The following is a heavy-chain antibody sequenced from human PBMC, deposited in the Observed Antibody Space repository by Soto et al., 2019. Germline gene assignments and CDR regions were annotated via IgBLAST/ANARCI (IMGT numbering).Heavy chain of an antibody. CDR3: ARAPYYYDSSGYYEIWFDP. CDR1: GGSMSSGDYY. J-gene: IGHJ5*02. CDR2: IYYSGST. V-gene: IGHV4-30-4*01. D-gene: IGHD3-22*01. Sequence: SETLSLTCTVSGGSMSSGDYYWSWIRQPPGKGLEWIGYIYYSGSTYYNPSLKSRVTISVDTSKNQFSLKLSSVTAADTAVYYCARAPYYYDSSGYYEIWFDPWGQGTLVTVSS.